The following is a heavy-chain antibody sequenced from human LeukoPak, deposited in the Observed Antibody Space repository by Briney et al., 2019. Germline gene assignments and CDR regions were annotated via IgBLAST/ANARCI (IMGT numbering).Heavy chain of an antibody. CDR1: GYSISSGYY. CDR3: ARRSDGSGGDY. D-gene: IGHD3-10*01. CDR2: IYHSGST. V-gene: IGHV4-38-2*01. Sequence: SETLSLTCAVSGYSISSGYYWGWIQQPPGKGLEWIGSIYHSGSTYYNPSLKSRVTISVDTSKNQFSLKLSSVTAADTAVYYCARRSDGSGGDYWGQGTLVTVSS. J-gene: IGHJ4*02.